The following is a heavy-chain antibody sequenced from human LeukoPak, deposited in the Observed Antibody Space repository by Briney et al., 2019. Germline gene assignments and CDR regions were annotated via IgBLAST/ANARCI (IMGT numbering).Heavy chain of an antibody. J-gene: IGHJ6*02. V-gene: IGHV3-23*01. CDR2: ISGSGGST. CDR3: AKSLYSSSWYGDYYYYGMDV. CDR1: GFTFSSYA. Sequence: RGSLRLSCAASGFTFSSYAMSSVRQAPGKGLEWVSAISGSGGSTYYADSVKGRFTISRDNSKNTLYLQMNILRAEDTAVYYCAKSLYSSSWYGDYYYYGMDVWGQGTTVTVSS. D-gene: IGHD6-13*01.